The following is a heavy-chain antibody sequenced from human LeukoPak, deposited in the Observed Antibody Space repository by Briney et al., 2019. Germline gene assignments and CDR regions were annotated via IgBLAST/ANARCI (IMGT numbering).Heavy chain of an antibody. V-gene: IGHV3-33*01. CDR2: IWYDGSNK. CDR1: GFTFSTYG. CDR3: ARNIAAGAFDI. D-gene: IGHD6-13*01. J-gene: IGHJ3*02. Sequence: PGGSLRLSCAASGFTFSTYGMHWVRQAPGKGLEWVAIIWYDGSNKYYADSVKGRFTISRDNSNNTLYLQMNSLRAEDTAVYYCARNIAAGAFDIWGQGTMVTVSS.